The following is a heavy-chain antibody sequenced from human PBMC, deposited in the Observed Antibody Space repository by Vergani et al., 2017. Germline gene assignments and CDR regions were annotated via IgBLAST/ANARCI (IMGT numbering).Heavy chain of an antibody. V-gene: IGHV3-30*04. J-gene: IGHJ4*02. CDR3: AIGLEYSSSVLGY. D-gene: IGHD6-6*01. Sequence: QVQLVESGGGVVQPGRSLRLSCAASGFTFSSYAMHWVRQAPGKGLEWVAVISYDGSNKYYADSVKGRFTISRDNSKNTLYLQMNSLRAEDTAVYYCAIGLEYSSSVLGYWGQGTLVTVSS. CDR2: ISYDGSNK. CDR1: GFTFSSYA.